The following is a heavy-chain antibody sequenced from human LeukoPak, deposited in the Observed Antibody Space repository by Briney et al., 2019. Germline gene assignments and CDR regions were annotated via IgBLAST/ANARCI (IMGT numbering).Heavy chain of an antibody. D-gene: IGHD2-2*01. J-gene: IGHJ4*02. CDR3: VREQYCSSTSCPGDSSGYYVGNY. CDR1: GYTFTGYY. Sequence: ASVKVSCKASGYTFTGYYMHWVRQAPGQGLEWMGWINPNSGGTNYAQKFQGRVTMTRDTSISTAYMELCRLRSDDTAVYYCVREQYCSSTSCPGDSSGYYVGNYWGQGTLVTVSS. V-gene: IGHV1-2*02. CDR2: INPNSGGT.